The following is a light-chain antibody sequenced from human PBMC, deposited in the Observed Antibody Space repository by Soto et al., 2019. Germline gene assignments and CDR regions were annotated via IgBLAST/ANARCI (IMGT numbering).Light chain of an antibody. J-gene: IGKJ2*01. CDR3: QHLNTYPLT. CDR2: TAS. V-gene: IGKV1-9*01. Sequence: DIQLTQSPPILSASVGDRVTITCRASQDISSYLAWYQQRPGKAPQLLIYTASTLQSGVPSRFRGSGSGREFTLAISSLQHEEFATEFSQHLNTYPLTFGQGTKLEIK. CDR1: QDISSY.